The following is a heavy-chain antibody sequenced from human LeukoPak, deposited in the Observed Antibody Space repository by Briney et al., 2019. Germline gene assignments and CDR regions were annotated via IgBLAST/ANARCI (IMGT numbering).Heavy chain of an antibody. J-gene: IGHJ4*02. CDR2: IGTSGNTI. V-gene: IGHV3-48*01. CDR3: ARDQWLDY. D-gene: IGHD6-19*01. Sequence: PGGSLRLSCAASGFTFSGYIMNWVRQAPGKGLEWVSFIGTSGNTIYYADSVKGRFTVSRDNAENSLYLQMNSLRAEDTAVYYCARDQWLDYWGRGTLVTVSS. CDR1: GFTFSGYI.